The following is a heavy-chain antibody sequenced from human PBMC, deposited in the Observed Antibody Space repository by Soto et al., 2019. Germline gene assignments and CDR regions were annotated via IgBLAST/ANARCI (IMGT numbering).Heavy chain of an antibody. D-gene: IGHD3-3*01. Sequence: LSLTCTVSGGSISSSSYYWGWIRQPPGKGLEWIGSIYYSGSTYYNPSLKSRVTISVDTSKNQFSLKLSSVTAADTAVYYCARVLPSARRDYWGQGTLVTVSS. J-gene: IGHJ4*02. CDR2: IYYSGST. V-gene: IGHV4-39*01. CDR1: GGSISSSSYY. CDR3: ARVLPSARRDY.